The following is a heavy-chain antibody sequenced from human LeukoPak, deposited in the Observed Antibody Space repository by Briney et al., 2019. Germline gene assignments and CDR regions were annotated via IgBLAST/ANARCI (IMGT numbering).Heavy chain of an antibody. V-gene: IGHV4-61*02. CDR3: ASDRPHSASYYGY. CDR1: GGSISSGSYY. Sequence: SETLSLTCTVSGGSISSGSYYWSWIRQPAGKGLEWIGRIYTSGSTNYNPSLKSRVTMSLDTSKNQFSLKLSSVTAADTAIYYCASDRPHSASYYGYWGQGTLVTVSS. CDR2: IYTSGST. D-gene: IGHD1-26*01. J-gene: IGHJ4*02.